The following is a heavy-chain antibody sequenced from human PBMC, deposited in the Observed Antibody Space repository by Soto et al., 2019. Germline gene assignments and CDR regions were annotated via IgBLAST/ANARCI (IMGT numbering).Heavy chain of an antibody. Sequence: PGGSLRLSCAASGFTFSSYGMHWVRQAPGKGLEWVTVISYDGSNKYYADSVKGRFTISRDNSKNTLYLQMNSLRAEDTAVYYCAKDRQTILRTDYWGRGTLVTVSS. V-gene: IGHV3-30*18. D-gene: IGHD3-9*01. J-gene: IGHJ4*02. CDR3: AKDRQTILRTDY. CDR1: GFTFSSYG. CDR2: ISYDGSNK.